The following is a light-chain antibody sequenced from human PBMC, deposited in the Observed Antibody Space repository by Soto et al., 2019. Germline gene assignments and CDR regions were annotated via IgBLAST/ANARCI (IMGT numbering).Light chain of an antibody. CDR3: XQYSNLWT. CDR1: QSVTSTY. CDR2: GAS. J-gene: IGKJ1*01. V-gene: IGKV3-20*01. Sequence: EIVMTQSPATLSVAPGARAPLSCRASQSVTSTYLAWYQQKAGQAPRLLIYGASSRATGVPARFSGSGSGTDFTLSINRLEPEDFAVYXXXQYSNLWTFGQGTKVDIK.